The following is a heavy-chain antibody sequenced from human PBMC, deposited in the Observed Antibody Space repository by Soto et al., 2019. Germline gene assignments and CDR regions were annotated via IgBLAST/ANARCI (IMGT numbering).Heavy chain of an antibody. CDR3: VRDNPPRY. CDR1: GNSISSYY. CDR2: IYYSGST. Sequence: SVTLPLPWTVSGNSISSYYWSWIRQPPGKGLEWIGYIYYSGSTNYNPSLKSRVTMSIDTSKNQFSLKLSSVTAADTAVYYCVRDNPPRYWGQGSLVTVS. V-gene: IGHV4-59*01. J-gene: IGHJ4*02.